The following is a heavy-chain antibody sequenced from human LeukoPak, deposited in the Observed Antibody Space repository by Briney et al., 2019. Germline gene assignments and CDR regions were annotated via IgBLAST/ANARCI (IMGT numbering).Heavy chain of an antibody. CDR3: ARAHDSNGFYHIDY. CDR2: ISDDGSNE. J-gene: IGHJ4*02. CDR1: GFTFSRFG. D-gene: IGHD3-22*01. Sequence: GGSLRLSCAASGFTFSRFGMHWVRLAPGKGLEWVAVISDDGSNENYVDSVKGRVTISRDNSKNTLYLQMISLRAEDTAVYYCARAHDSNGFYHIDYWGQGTLVTVSS. V-gene: IGHV3-30*03.